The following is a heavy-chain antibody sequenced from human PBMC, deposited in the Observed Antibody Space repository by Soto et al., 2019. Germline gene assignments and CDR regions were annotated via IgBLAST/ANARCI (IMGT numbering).Heavy chain of an antibody. CDR3: AHRYYEDIWGSTSNWFDP. CDR1: GGSFSGYY. D-gene: IGHD3-16*01. CDR2: INHSGST. J-gene: IGHJ5*02. Sequence: SETLSLTCAVYGGSFSGYYWSWIRQPPGKGLEWIGEINHSGSTNYNPSLKSRVTISVDTSKNQFSLKLSSVTAADTAVYYCAHRYYEDIWGSTSNWFDPWGQGPLVNVSS. V-gene: IGHV4-34*01.